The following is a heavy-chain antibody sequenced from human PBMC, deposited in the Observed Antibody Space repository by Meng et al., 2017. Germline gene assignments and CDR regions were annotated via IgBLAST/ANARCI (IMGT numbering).Heavy chain of an antibody. Sequence: GGSLRLSCAASGFTFSGSAMHWVRQASGKGLEWVGRIRSKANSYATAYAASVKGRFTISRDDSKNTAYLQMNSLKTEDTAVYYCTVEAAAGVGYYGMDVWGQGTTVTVSS. CDR3: TVEAAAGVGYYGMDV. CDR2: IRSKANSYAT. D-gene: IGHD6-13*01. J-gene: IGHJ6*02. V-gene: IGHV3-73*01. CDR1: GFTFSGSA.